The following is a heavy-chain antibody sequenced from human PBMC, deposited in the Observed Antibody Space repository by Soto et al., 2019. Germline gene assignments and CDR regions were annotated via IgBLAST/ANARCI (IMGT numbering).Heavy chain of an antibody. CDR2: IDWDDDK. V-gene: IGHV2-70*01. D-gene: IGHD3-10*01. CDR1: GFSLSTSGMC. CDR3: ARIHYGSGSYDKSSPRGKDV. J-gene: IGHJ6*02. Sequence: SGPTLVNPTQTLTLTCTFSGFSLSTSGMCVSWIRQPPGKALEWLALIDWDDDKYYSTSLKTRLTISKDTSKNQVVLTMTNMDPVDTATYYCARIHYGSGSYDKSSPRGKDVWGQGTTVTVSS.